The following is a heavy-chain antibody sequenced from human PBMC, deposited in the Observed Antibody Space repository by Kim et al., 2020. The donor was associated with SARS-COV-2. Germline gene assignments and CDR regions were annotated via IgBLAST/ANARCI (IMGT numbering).Heavy chain of an antibody. CDR3: AKNRGDCTATSCSTSWFDS. V-gene: IGHV4-4*07. CDR2: IYPSGSA. CDR1: GVSIRSDY. Sequence: SETLSLTCSVSGVSIRSDYWSWVRQSAGKGLEWIGRIYPSGSADYSPSLKSRATMSADTSKNQFSLKLTSVTAADTAVYYCAKNRGDCTATSCSTSWFDS. D-gene: IGHD2-2*01. J-gene: IGHJ5*01.